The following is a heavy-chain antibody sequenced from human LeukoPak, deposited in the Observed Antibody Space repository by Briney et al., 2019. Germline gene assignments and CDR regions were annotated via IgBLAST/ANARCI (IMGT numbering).Heavy chain of an antibody. CDR2: ISSDGGEI. J-gene: IGHJ6*04. D-gene: IGHD3-10*02. CDR1: GITFSMYG. CDR3: AELGITMIGGV. Sequence: PGGSLRLSCAASGITFSMYGMHWVRQAPGKGLEWLAVISSDGGEIHFADSVKGRFTISRDNAKNSLYLQMNSLRAEDTAVYYCAELGITMIGGVWGKGTTVTISS. V-gene: IGHV3-30*18.